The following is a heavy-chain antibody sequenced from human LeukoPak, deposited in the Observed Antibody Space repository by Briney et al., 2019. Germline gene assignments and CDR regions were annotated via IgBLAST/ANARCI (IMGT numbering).Heavy chain of an antibody. CDR3: ARDQRSSGSYLDY. D-gene: IGHD1-26*01. CDR2: INPNSGGT. Sequence: VSVKVSCKASRYTFTGYYMHWVRQAPGQGLEWMGWINPNSGGTNYAQKFQGRVTMTRDTSISTAYMELSRLRSEDTAVYYCARDQRSSGSYLDYWGQGTLVTVSS. V-gene: IGHV1-2*02. J-gene: IGHJ4*02. CDR1: RYTFTGYY.